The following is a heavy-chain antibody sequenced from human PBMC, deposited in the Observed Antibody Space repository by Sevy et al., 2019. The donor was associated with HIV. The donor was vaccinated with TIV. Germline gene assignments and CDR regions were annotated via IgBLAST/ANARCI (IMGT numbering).Heavy chain of an antibody. Sequence: GGSLRLSCAASGFTFSPYWMTWVRQAPGKGLEWVANIRPDGSDKYYVDSVKGRFTISRDNAKNSLYLQMNSLRADNTAMYYCARGVGLDCWGQGALVTVSS. CDR3: ARGVGLDC. CDR2: IRPDGSDK. D-gene: IGHD1-26*01. CDR1: GFTFSPYW. J-gene: IGHJ4*02. V-gene: IGHV3-7*01.